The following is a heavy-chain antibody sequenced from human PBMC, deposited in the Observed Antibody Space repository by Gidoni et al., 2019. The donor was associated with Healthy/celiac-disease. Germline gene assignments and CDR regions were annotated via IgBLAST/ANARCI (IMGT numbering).Heavy chain of an antibody. D-gene: IGHD3-9*01. Sequence: EVQLVESGGGWVRPGGSLRLPWAAAGFPFRSHWMSGVRQAPGKGLEWVANIKQDGSEKYYVDSVKGRFTISRDNAKNSLYLQMNSLRAEDTAVYYCARDCFDYCFDYWGQGTLVTVSS. V-gene: IGHV3-7*03. CDR2: IKQDGSEK. CDR1: GFPFRSHW. J-gene: IGHJ4*02. CDR3: ARDCFDYCFDY.